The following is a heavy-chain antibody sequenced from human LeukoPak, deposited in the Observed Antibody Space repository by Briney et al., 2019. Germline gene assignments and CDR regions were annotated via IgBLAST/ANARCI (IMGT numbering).Heavy chain of an antibody. J-gene: IGHJ5*02. Sequence: ASVKVSCKASGYTSTSYDINWVRQATGQGLEWMGWMNPNSGNTGYAQKFQGRVTMTRNTSISTAYMELSSLRSEDTAVYYCARWVVAADWFDPWGQGTLVTVSS. CDR1: GYTSTSYD. CDR3: ARWVVAADWFDP. V-gene: IGHV1-8*01. D-gene: IGHD2-15*01. CDR2: MNPNSGNT.